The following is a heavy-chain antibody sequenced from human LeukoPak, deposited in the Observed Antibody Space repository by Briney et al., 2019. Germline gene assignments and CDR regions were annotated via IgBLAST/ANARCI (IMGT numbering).Heavy chain of an antibody. D-gene: IGHD4-17*01. CDR2: ISDTVRDT. CDR3: AKDNYGGIFAS. V-gene: IGHV3-23*01. CDR1: GFTFSAYG. Sequence: GGSLRLSCAASGFTFSAYGMSWVRQAPGKGLEWVSHISDTVRDTWYANSVKGRFIISRDNSRDTVYLQMSSLRPEDTALYFCAKDNYGGIFASWGQGTLVTVSS. J-gene: IGHJ4*02.